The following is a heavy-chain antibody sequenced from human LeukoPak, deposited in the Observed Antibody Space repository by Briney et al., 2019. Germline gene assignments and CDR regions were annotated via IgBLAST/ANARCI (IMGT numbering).Heavy chain of an antibody. CDR1: GFTFSNAW. J-gene: IGHJ4*02. CDR3: AKDHSSGMAPFFDY. V-gene: IGHV3-15*01. Sequence: GGSLRLSCAASGFTFSNAWMSWVRQAPGKGLEWVGRIKSKTDGGTTDYAAPVKGRFTISRDDSKNTLYLQMNSLKTEDTAVYYCAKDHSSGMAPFFDYWGQGTLVTVSS. D-gene: IGHD3-22*01. CDR2: IKSKTDGGTT.